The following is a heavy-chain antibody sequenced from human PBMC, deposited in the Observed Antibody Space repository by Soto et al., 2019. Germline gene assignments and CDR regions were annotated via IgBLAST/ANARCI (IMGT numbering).Heavy chain of an antibody. CDR2: IYYSGST. J-gene: IGHJ1*01. CDR1: GGSISSGGYY. Sequence: SETLSLTCTVSGGSISSGGYYWSWIRQHPGKGLEWIGYIYYSGSTYYNPSLKSRVTISVDTPKNQFSLKLSSVTAADTAVYYCARDHYDSSGYHAEYFQHWGQGTLVTVSS. CDR3: ARDHYDSSGYHAEYFQH. V-gene: IGHV4-31*03. D-gene: IGHD3-22*01.